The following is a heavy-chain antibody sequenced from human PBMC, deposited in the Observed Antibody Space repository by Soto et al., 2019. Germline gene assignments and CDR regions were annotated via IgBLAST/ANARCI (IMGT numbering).Heavy chain of an antibody. D-gene: IGHD1-26*01. J-gene: IGHJ4*02. CDR2: IKSKADGGAI. CDR1: GFTFSNAW. CDR3: TTGLAGSYGD. Sequence: GGSLRLSCAASGFTFSNAWLNWVRQAPGNGLEWVGRIKSKADGGAIDYAAPVKGRFTISRDDSKNMLSLQMNSLKTEDTGVYYCTTGLAGSYGDWGRGTLVTVSS. V-gene: IGHV3-15*07.